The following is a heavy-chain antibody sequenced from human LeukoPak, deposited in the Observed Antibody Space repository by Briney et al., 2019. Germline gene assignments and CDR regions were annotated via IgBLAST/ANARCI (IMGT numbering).Heavy chain of an antibody. D-gene: IGHD6-13*01. V-gene: IGHV3-53*01. CDR3: AREPGYSSSWDS. Sequence: GGSLRLSCAASGFTVSSNYMSWVRQAPGKGLEWVSVIYSGGSTYYADSVRGRFIISRDNSKNTLYLQMSSLRAEDTAVYYCAREPGYSSSWDSWGQGTLVTVSS. CDR1: GFTVSSNY. CDR2: IYSGGST. J-gene: IGHJ5*01.